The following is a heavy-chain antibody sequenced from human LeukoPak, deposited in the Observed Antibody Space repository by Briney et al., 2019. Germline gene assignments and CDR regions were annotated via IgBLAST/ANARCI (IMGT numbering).Heavy chain of an antibody. D-gene: IGHD2-2*01. Sequence: PGGTLRLSCSASRFTFSSYDMLWVPQAPGKGLEDVSDLSSNGGSTYYADSVKGRFTISRDMSKNTLYLQMSSVRGEDAAVYYGVEGRGQYCRSTSCYGDDYWGQGTLLTVSS. CDR1: RFTFSSYD. CDR3: VEGRGQYCRSTSCYGDDY. J-gene: IGHJ4*02. CDR2: LSSNGGST. V-gene: IGHV3-64D*06.